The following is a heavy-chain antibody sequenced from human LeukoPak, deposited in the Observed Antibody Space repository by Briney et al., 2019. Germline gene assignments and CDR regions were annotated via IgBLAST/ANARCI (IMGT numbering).Heavy chain of an antibody. CDR3: ARDVAAAAVNWFDP. V-gene: IGHV3-30-3*01. J-gene: IGHJ5*02. Sequence: PGRSLRLSCAASGFTFSSYAMHWVRQAPGKGLEWVAVISYDGSNKYYADSVKGRFTISRDNSKNTLYLQMNSLRAEDTAVYYCARDVAAAAVNWFDPWGQGTLVTVSS. CDR1: GFTFSSYA. CDR2: ISYDGSNK. D-gene: IGHD6-13*01.